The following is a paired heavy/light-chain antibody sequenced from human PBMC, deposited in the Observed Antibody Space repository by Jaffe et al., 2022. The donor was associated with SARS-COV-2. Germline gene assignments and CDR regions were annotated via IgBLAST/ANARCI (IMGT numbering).Heavy chain of an antibody. J-gene: IGHJ6*02. CDR2: FSGSGGTT. D-gene: IGHD1-26*01. V-gene: IGHV3-23*01. CDR3: TKDRGRHIYGMDV. CDR1: GFTFSYYA. Sequence: DVQLLESGGGLVQPGGSLRLSCTASGFTFSYYAMSWVRQAPGKGLEWVSGFSGSGGTTYYAESVKGRFTISRDNSKNTLDLQMNSLRVEDTAVYYCTKDRGRHIYGMDVWGQGTTVTVSS.
Light chain of an antibody. CDR2: DAS. CDR1: QDIHNY. V-gene: IGKV1-33*01. J-gene: IGKJ4*01. Sequence: DIQMTQSPSSLSASVGDRVTITCQASQDIHNYLNWYQQKPGKAPKLLIYDASTLEAGLPLRFSGSGFGTGFTFTISSLQPEDIATYYCQQYDSVPLTFGGGTKVDMK. CDR3: QQYDSVPLT.